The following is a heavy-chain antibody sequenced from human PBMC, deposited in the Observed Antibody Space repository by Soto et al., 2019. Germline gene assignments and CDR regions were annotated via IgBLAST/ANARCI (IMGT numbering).Heavy chain of an antibody. D-gene: IGHD5-18*01. CDR3: ARDRSYSSPGPLYYYYYGMDV. V-gene: IGHV3-30-3*01. CDR1: GFTFSSYA. J-gene: IGHJ6*02. CDR2: ISYDGSNK. Sequence: GGSLRLSCAASGFTFSSYAMHWVRQAPGKGLEWVAVISYDGSNKYYADSVKGRFTISRDNSKNTLYLQMNSLRAEDTAVYYCARDRSYSSPGPLYYYYYGMDVWGQGTTVTVSS.